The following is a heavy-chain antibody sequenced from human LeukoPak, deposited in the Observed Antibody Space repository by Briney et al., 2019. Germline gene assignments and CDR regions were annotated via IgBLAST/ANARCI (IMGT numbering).Heavy chain of an antibody. Sequence: PSQTLSLTCTVSGGSISSGGYYWSWIRQHPGQGLEWIGYIYYSGSTYYNPSLKSRVTISVDTSKNQLSLKLSSVTAAATAVYSCAIARAGLRYGMDVWGQGTTVTVSS. D-gene: IGHD2-21*01. CDR3: AIARAGLRYGMDV. J-gene: IGHJ6*02. CDR1: GGSISSGGYY. CDR2: IYYSGST. V-gene: IGHV4-31*03.